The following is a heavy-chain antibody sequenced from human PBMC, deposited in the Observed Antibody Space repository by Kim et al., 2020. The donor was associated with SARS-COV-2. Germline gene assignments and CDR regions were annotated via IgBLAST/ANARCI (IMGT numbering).Heavy chain of an antibody. J-gene: IGHJ6*02. CDR3: AKDKAAAEYYYYGMDV. D-gene: IGHD6-13*01. V-gene: IGHV3-23*01. Sequence: DSGKGRFTITRDNSKNTLYLQMNGLRAEDTAVYYCAKDKAAAEYYYYGMDVWGQGTTVTVSS.